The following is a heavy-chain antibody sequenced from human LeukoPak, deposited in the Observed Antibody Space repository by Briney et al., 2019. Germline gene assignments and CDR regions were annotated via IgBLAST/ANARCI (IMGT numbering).Heavy chain of an antibody. CDR3: ARGGRWELPRPYAFDI. CDR1: AYTFTSYG. V-gene: IGHV1-18*01. CDR2: ISVYNGHT. D-gene: IGHD1-26*01. J-gene: IGHJ3*02. Sequence: ASVKVSCKASAYTFTSYGISWVRQAPGQGLEWMGWISVYNGHTNYAQNLQGRVTMTTDTSTSTAYMELRSLRSDDTAVYYCARGGRWELPRPYAFDIWGQGTMVTVSS.